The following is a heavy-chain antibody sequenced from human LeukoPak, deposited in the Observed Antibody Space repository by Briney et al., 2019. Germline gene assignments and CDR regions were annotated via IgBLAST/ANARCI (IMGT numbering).Heavy chain of an antibody. Sequence: PGGSLRLSCAASGLTFSSYGMHWVRQAPGKGLEWVAVISYDGSKTYYIDSVKGRFTISRDKSKTTLYPQMDSLRPEDTAVYFCARSPHNFYYDSSGYHPLDTFDMWGQGTMVTVSS. CDR2: ISYDGSKT. V-gene: IGHV3-30*03. J-gene: IGHJ3*02. CDR3: ARSPHNFYYDSSGYHPLDTFDM. D-gene: IGHD3-22*01. CDR1: GLTFSSYG.